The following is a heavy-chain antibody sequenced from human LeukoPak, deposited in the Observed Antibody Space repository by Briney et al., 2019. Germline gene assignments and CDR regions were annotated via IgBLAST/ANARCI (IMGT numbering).Heavy chain of an antibody. J-gene: IGHJ6*02. Sequence: SQTLSLPCTVSGGSICRGGSYWSWIRQHPGKGLEWIGYIYYSGSTYYNPSRKSRLPITVDTSKNQFSLKLRSVTVADTAVYYCARGPYCSSTSCFGMDVWGQGTTVTVSS. CDR3: ARGPYCSSTSCFGMDV. V-gene: IGHV4-31*03. CDR1: GGSICRGGSY. CDR2: IYYSGST. D-gene: IGHD2-2*01.